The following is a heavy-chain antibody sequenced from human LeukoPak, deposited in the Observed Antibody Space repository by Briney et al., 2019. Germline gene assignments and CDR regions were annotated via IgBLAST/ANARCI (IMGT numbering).Heavy chain of an antibody. J-gene: IGHJ3*02. V-gene: IGHV3-30*18. Sequence: GGSLRLSCAASGFSFGSYGMHWVRQAPGKWLEWVAVISHEGSTKYHADSVKGRFTISRDNSRNTVYLQMNSLRAEDTAVYYCAKFVTSLKDAFDIWGQGTMVTVSS. CDR1: GFSFGSYG. D-gene: IGHD2-2*01. CDR2: ISHEGSTK. CDR3: AKFVTSLKDAFDI.